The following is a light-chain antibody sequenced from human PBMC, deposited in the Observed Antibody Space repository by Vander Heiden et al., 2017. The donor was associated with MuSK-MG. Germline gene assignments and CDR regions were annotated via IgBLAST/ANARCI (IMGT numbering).Light chain of an antibody. V-gene: IGKV1-27*01. J-gene: IGKJ3*01. CDR3: QKYDRAPFT. CDR2: AAS. Sequence: DIQMTQSPSSLSASVGDGVTISCRASQAIRKYLAWYQQKPGKVPKLLIYAASTLQSGVPSRFSGSGSGTEFTLTISSLEPEDVATYFCQKYDRAPFTFGPGTKVDIK. CDR1: QAIRKY.